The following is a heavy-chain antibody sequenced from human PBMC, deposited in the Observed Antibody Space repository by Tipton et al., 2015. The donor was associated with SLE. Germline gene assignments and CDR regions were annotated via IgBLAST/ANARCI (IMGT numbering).Heavy chain of an antibody. V-gene: IGHV1-8*01. D-gene: IGHD6-19*01. Sequence: QSGAEVKKPGASVKVSCKASGNTFTTYDINWVRQATGQGLEWMGWMNPNSGNTGYAQKFQGRVAMTRNTSISTAYMELSSLTSEDTAVYFCANLAVTGQDYWGQGTLVPVSS. CDR1: GNTFTTYD. CDR2: MNPNSGNT. CDR3: ANLAVTGQDY. J-gene: IGHJ4*02.